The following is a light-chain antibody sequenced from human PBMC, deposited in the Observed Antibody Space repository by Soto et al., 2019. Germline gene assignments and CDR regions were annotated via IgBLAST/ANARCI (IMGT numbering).Light chain of an antibody. CDR1: SSNIGSNT. V-gene: IGLV1-44*01. Sequence: QSALTQPPPASGTPGQRVTISCSGNSSNIGSNTVNWYQQLPGTAPKLLIYSNNQRPSGVPDRFSGSKSGTSASLAISGLQSEDEADYYCAAWDDSLNGLYVFGTGTKVTVL. CDR3: AAWDDSLNGLYV. J-gene: IGLJ1*01. CDR2: SNN.